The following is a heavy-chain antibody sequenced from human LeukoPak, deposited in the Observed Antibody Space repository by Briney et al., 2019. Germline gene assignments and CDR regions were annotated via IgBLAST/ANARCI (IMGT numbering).Heavy chain of an antibody. V-gene: IGHV4-31*03. Sequence: KTSETLSLTCTVSGASISSGGHYWSWIRQHPEKGLEWIGSMYYSGSTYYNPSLKSRVNISLDSPKNQFSLKLSSVTAADTAVYYCARWIRGLIRYFDYWGQGILVTVSS. CDR3: ARWIRGLIRYFDY. D-gene: IGHD3-10*01. CDR1: GASISSGGHY. J-gene: IGHJ4*02. CDR2: MYYSGST.